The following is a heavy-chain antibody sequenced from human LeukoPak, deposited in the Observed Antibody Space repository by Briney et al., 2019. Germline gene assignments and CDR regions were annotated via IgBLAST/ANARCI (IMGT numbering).Heavy chain of an antibody. J-gene: IGHJ4*02. V-gene: IGHV4-38-2*02. CDR3: ARRGKQQLVLFDY. CDR1: GYSISSGYY. D-gene: IGHD6-13*01. Sequence: SETLSLTCTVSGYSISSGYYWGWIRQPPGKGLEWIGSIYHSGSTYYNPSLKSRVTISVDTSKNQFSLNLTSVTAADTAVYYCARRGKQQLVLFDYWGQGTLVTVSS. CDR2: IYHSGST.